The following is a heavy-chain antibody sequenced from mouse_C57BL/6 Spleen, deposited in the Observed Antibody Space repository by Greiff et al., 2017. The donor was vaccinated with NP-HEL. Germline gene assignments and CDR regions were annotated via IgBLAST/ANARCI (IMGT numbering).Heavy chain of an antibody. CDR1: GYTFTSYW. J-gene: IGHJ4*01. CDR3: ARVGGNFYAMDY. D-gene: IGHD2-1*01. V-gene: IGHV1-69*01. Sequence: QVQLQQPGAELVMPGASVKLSCKASGYTFTSYWMHWVKQRPGQGLEWIGEIDPSDSYTNYNQKFKGKSTLTVDKSSSTAYMQLSSLTSEDSAVYYCARVGGNFYAMDYWGQGTSVTVSS. CDR2: IDPSDSYT.